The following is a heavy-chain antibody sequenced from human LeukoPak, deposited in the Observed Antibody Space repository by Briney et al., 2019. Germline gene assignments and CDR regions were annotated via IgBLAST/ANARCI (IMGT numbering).Heavy chain of an antibody. CDR1: GYTFTSYG. CDR3: ARAIKECYYDSSGCYYFDY. Sequence: VASVKVSCKASGYTFTSYGISWVRQAPGQGLEWMGWISAYNGNTNYAQKLQGRVTMTTDTSTSTAYMELRSLRSDDTAVYYCARAIKECYYDSSGCYYFDYWGQGALVTVSS. J-gene: IGHJ4*02. CDR2: ISAYNGNT. V-gene: IGHV1-18*01. D-gene: IGHD3-22*01.